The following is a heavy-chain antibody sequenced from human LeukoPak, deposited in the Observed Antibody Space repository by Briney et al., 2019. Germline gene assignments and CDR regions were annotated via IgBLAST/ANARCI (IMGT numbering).Heavy chain of an antibody. J-gene: IGHJ6*02. CDR2: ISSASSYM. CDR1: GFTFSDYS. D-gene: IGHD1-26*01. Sequence: GGSLRLSCAASGFTFSDYSMNWVRQAPGKGLEWVSSISSASSYMFYADSLKGRFTISRDNAKNSLFLQMDSLRAEDTAMYYCARWVNSGSYRKYYGMDVWGQGTTVTVSS. CDR3: ARWVNSGSYRKYYGMDV. V-gene: IGHV3-21*01.